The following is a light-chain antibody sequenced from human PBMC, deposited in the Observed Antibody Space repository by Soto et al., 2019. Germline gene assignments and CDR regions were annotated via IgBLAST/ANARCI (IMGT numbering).Light chain of an antibody. J-gene: IGLJ2*01. V-gene: IGLV2-8*01. CDR2: EVY. CDR1: SSDVGGYNY. CDR3: SSYAASDSFVV. Sequence: QSALTQPPSASGSPGQSVTISCTGTSSDVGGYNYVSWYQHHPDKAPKLIIYEVYQRPSGVPDRFSGSKSGNTASLTVSGLQAEDEAEYYCSSYAASDSFVVFGGGTKLTVL.